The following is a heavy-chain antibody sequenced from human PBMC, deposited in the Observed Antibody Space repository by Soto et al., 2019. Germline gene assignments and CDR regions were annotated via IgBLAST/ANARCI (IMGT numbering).Heavy chain of an antibody. CDR3: ARGGMAAPYYYYGMDV. V-gene: IGHV1-69*06. CDR2: IIPIFGTA. Sequence: SLKVSCKASGGTFSSYAISWVRQAPGQGLEWMGGIIPIFGTANYAQKFQGRVTITADKSTSTAYMELSSLRSEDTAVYYCARGGMAAPYYYYGMDVWGQGTTVTVSS. D-gene: IGHD6-19*01. CDR1: GGTFSSYA. J-gene: IGHJ6*02.